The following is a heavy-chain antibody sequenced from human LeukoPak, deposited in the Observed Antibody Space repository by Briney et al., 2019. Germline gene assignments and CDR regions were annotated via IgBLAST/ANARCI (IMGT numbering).Heavy chain of an antibody. CDR3: ARNSRDGLAD. V-gene: IGHV5-51*01. Sequence: GESLKISCKGSGYSFTSYWIGWVRQMPGKGLEWMGIIYPGDSGTRYSPAFQGQVTISADKSIGTAYLQWGSLKASDTAMYYCARNSRDGLADWGQGTLVTVSS. J-gene: IGHJ4*02. CDR1: GYSFTSYW. D-gene: IGHD5-24*01. CDR2: IYPGDSGT.